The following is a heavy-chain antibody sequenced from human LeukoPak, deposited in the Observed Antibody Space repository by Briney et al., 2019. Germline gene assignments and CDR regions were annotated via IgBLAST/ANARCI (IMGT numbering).Heavy chain of an antibody. CDR3: ARVTSLRFGWFDP. Sequence: SETLSLTCTVSGGSISSYYWSWIRQPPGKGLEWIGYIYYSGSTNYNPSLKSRVTISVDTSKNQFSLKLSSVTAADTAVYYCARVTSLRFGWFDPWGQGTLVTVPS. CDR2: IYYSGST. J-gene: IGHJ5*02. D-gene: IGHD4-17*01. V-gene: IGHV4-59*01. CDR1: GGSISSYY.